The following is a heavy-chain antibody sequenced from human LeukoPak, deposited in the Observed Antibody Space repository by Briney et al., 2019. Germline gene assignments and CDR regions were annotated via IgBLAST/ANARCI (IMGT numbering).Heavy chain of an antibody. CDR3: AREDYYDSSGYYKNKEYFQH. CDR1: GYTFTVYY. J-gene: IGHJ1*01. V-gene: IGHV1-2*02. CDR2: INPNSGGT. Sequence: ASVTVSFTASGYTFTVYYIHWVRQAPGQGLEWMGWINPNSGGTNYAQKFQGRVTMTRDTSISTAYMELSRLRSDDTAVYYCAREDYYDSSGYYKNKEYFQHWGQGTLVTVSS. D-gene: IGHD3-22*01.